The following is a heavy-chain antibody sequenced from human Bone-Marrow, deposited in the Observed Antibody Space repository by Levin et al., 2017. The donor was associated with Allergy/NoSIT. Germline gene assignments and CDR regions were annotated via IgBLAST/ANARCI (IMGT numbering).Heavy chain of an antibody. V-gene: IGHV2-5*02. D-gene: IGHD2-15*01. J-gene: IGHJ3*02. CDR1: GFSLSTHGVG. CDR3: AHRRDYCSDSSCYLRVFDI. CDR2: IYWDDET. Sequence: KGSGPTLVKPTQTLTLTCTFSGFSLSTHGVGVGWIRQTPRKALEWLALIYWDDETRYSPSLKSRLTITKDTSKNQVVLTMTNMDPVDTATYYCAHRRDYCSDSSCYLRVFDIWGQGTMVTVSA.